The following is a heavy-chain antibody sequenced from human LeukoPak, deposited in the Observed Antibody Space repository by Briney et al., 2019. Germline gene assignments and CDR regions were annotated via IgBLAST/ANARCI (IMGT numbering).Heavy chain of an antibody. V-gene: IGHV1-3*01. CDR1: GYTFTSYA. J-gene: IGHJ4*02. D-gene: IGHD2-15*01. CDR3: ARSNLLTPTFDS. CDR2: INAGNGNT. Sequence: SSVKVSCKASGYTFTSYAMHWVRQAPGQRLEWMGWINAGNGNTKYSQKFQGRVTITRDTSASTAYMELSSLKSEDTAVFYCARSNLLTPTFDSWGQGTLVTVSS.